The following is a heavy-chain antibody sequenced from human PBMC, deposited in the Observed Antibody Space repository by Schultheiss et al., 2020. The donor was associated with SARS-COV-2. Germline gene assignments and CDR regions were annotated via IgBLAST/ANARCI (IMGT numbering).Heavy chain of an antibody. CDR3: ARPIWFGDPSGGMDV. Sequence: GGSLRLSCAASGFTFSSYGMHWVRQAPGKGLEWVSAISSSGGSTYYADSVKGRFTISRDNAKNSLYLQMNSLRAEDTAVYYCARPIWFGDPSGGMDVWGQGTTVTVSS. CDR1: GFTFSSYG. CDR2: ISSSGGST. V-gene: IGHV3-21*01. D-gene: IGHD3-10*01. J-gene: IGHJ6*02.